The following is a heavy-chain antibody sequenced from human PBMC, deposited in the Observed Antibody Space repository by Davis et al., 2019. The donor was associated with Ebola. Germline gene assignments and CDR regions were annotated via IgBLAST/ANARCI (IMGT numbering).Heavy chain of an antibody. D-gene: IGHD2-15*01. J-gene: IGHJ6*02. Sequence: ASVKVSCKASGYTFTSYAMHWVRQAPGHRLEWMGWINAGNGNTKYSQKFQGRVTITRDTSASTAYMELSSLRSEDTAVYYCAGGYCSGGSCYYYGMDVWGQGTTVTVSS. CDR1: GYTFTSYA. CDR2: INAGNGNT. CDR3: AGGYCSGGSCYYYGMDV. V-gene: IGHV1-3*01.